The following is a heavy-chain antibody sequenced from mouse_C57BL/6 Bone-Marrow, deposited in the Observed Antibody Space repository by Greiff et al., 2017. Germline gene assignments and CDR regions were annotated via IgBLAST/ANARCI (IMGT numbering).Heavy chain of an antibody. J-gene: IGHJ2*01. D-gene: IGHD1-1*01. V-gene: IGHV1-78*01. CDR1: GYTFTDHT. CDR3: ARTLLLVWYFDY. Sequence: VQRVESDAELVKPGASVKISCKVSGYTFTDHTIHWMKQRPEQGLEWIGYIYPRDGSTKYNEKFKGKATLTADKSSSTAYMQLNSLTSEDSAVYFCARTLLLVWYFDYWGQGTTLTVSS. CDR2: IYPRDGST.